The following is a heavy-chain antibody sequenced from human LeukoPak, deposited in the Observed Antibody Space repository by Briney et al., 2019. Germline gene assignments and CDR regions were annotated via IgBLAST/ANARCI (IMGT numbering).Heavy chain of an antibody. D-gene: IGHD1-26*01. Sequence: SETLSLTCTVSGGSISSGTYHWTWIRQHPGKGLEWIGYIYYSGSTYYNPSLKSRVTISVDTSKNQFSLRLSSVTAADTALYYCAYSGSYGHLGYWGQGIPVTVSS. V-gene: IGHV4-39*01. CDR3: AYSGSYGHLGY. CDR1: GGSISSGTYH. J-gene: IGHJ4*02. CDR2: IYYSGST.